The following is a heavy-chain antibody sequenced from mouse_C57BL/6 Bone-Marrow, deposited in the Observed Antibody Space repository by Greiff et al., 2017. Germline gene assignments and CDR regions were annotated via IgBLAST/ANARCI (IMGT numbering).Heavy chain of an antibody. D-gene: IGHD1-1*01. Sequence: VQLKQSGPELVKPGASVKISCKASGYTFTDYNMDWVKQSHGKSLEWIGDINPNNGGTIYTQKFKGKATLTVDKSSSTAYMELRSLTSEDTAVXYCARTVEGDYWGQGTTLTVSS. V-gene: IGHV1-18*01. CDR3: ARTVEGDY. CDR2: INPNNGGT. J-gene: IGHJ2*01. CDR1: GYTFTDYN.